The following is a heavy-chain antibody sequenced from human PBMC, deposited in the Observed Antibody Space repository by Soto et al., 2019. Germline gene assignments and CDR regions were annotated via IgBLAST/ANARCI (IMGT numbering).Heavy chain of an antibody. J-gene: IGHJ3*02. CDR1: GGTFSSYT. V-gene: IGHV1-69*08. D-gene: IGHD4-17*01. CDR3: ARDRGYGEGGVGDAFDI. CDR2: IIPILGIA. Sequence: QVQLVQSGAEVKKPGSSVKVSCKASGGTFSSYTISWVRQAPGQGLEWMGRIIPILGIANYAQMFQGRGTITADKSTSTAYMELSSLRSEDTAVYYCARDRGYGEGGVGDAFDIWGQGTMVTVSS.